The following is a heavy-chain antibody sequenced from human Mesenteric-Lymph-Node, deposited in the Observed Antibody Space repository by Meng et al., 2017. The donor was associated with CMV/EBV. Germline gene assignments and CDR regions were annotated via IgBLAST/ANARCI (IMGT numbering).Heavy chain of an antibody. D-gene: IGHD6-13*01. CDR3: ASYGSSWPVYFDY. CDR1: GGSFSGYY. CDR2: INHSGST. J-gene: IGHJ4*02. V-gene: IGHV4-34*01. Sequence: SETLSLTCAVYGGSFSGYYWSWIRQPPGKGLEWIGEINHSGSTNYNPSLKSRVTISVDTSKNQFSLKLSSVTAADTAVYYCASYGSSWPVYFDYWGQGTLVTVSS.